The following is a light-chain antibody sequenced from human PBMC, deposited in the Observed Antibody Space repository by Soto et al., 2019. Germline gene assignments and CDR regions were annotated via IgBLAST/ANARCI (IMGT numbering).Light chain of an antibody. J-gene: IGKJ1*01. CDR2: TSF. V-gene: IGKV1-39*01. Sequence: IQMTQSPSSLSASVGDRFSITCRASQSIGTFLNWYQQKPGEAPNLLIHTSFTLYSGVPSRFSGTGSGTDFTLTISSLQPEDFATYFCQQAFSAEWTFGQGTKVDIK. CDR1: QSIGTF. CDR3: QQAFSAEWT.